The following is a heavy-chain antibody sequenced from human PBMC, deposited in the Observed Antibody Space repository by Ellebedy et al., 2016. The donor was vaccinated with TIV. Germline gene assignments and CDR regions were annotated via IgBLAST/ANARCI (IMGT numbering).Heavy chain of an antibody. Sequence: ASVKVSCXASGYTFTGYYMHWVRQAPGQGLDWMGWINPNTGGTNYAQKFQGRLTMTRNTSMTTAYMELSMELSSLKSEDTAVYYCARGDYWGQGTLVTVSS. CDR1: GYTFTGYY. J-gene: IGHJ4*02. V-gene: IGHV1-2*02. CDR2: INPNTGGT. CDR3: ARGDY.